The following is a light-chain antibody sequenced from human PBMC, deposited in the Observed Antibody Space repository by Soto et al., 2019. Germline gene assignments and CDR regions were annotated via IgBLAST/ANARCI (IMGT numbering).Light chain of an antibody. CDR1: QSVSRD. Sequence: EIVLTQSPATLSLSPGERATLSCRASQSVSRDLLWYQQKPGQAPRLLIYDATNRATGIPARFSGSGSGTDFTLTISSLEPEDFAVYYCQQRSNWPRSFGQGTRLEMK. CDR3: QQRSNWPRS. CDR2: DAT. V-gene: IGKV3-11*01. J-gene: IGKJ5*01.